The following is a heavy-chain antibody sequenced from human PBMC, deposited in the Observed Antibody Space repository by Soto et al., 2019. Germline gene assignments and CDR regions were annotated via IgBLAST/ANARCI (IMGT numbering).Heavy chain of an antibody. D-gene: IGHD3-10*01. CDR1: GFTFSSYA. Sequence: WGSLRLSCAASGFTFSSYAMHWVRQAPGKGLEWVAVISYDGSNKYYADSVKGRFTISRDNSKNTLYLQMNSLRAEDTAVYYCARDSLIITMVRGVNPKWFDPWGQGTLVTVSS. CDR2: ISYDGSNK. J-gene: IGHJ5*02. V-gene: IGHV3-30-3*01. CDR3: ARDSLIITMVRGVNPKWFDP.